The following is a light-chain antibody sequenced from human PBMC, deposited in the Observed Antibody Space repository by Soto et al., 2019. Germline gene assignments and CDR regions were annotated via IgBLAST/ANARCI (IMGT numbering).Light chain of an antibody. CDR3: RSYTSSSTPVV. V-gene: IGLV2-14*01. Sequence: QSALTQPASVSGSPGQSITISCTGTRSDVGGYNYVSWYQQHPGKAPKLMIYDVSNRPSGVSNRFSGSKSGNTASLTISGLQAEDEADYYCRSYTSSSTPVVFGGGTKLTVL. CDR2: DVS. J-gene: IGLJ2*01. CDR1: RSDVGGYNY.